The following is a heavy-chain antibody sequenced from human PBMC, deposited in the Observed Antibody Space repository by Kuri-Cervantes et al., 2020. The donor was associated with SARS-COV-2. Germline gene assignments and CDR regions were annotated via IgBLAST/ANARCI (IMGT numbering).Heavy chain of an antibody. J-gene: IGHJ4*02. D-gene: IGHD3-22*01. V-gene: IGHV4-39*01. CDR1: GGSISGSSYY. Sequence: SETLSLTCSVSGGSISGSSYYWAWIRQPPGKGLEWIGNIFYSGSAYYNPSLNSRVTISVDTSKNQFSLKLNSVTAADTAVYYCARVRGAVRVYFDYWGQGTLVTVSS. CDR3: ARVRGAVRVYFDY. CDR2: IFYSGSA.